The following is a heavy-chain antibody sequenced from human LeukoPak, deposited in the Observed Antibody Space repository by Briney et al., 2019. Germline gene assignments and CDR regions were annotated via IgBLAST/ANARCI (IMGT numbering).Heavy chain of an antibody. Sequence: GGSLRLSCAASGFTFSSYAMHWVRQAPGKGLEWVANIKQDGSEKYYVDSVKGRFTISRDNAKNSLYLQMNSLRAEDTAVYYCARSPWFDPWGQGTLVTVSS. CDR1: GFTFSSYA. V-gene: IGHV3-7*01. CDR2: IKQDGSEK. CDR3: ARSPWFDP. J-gene: IGHJ5*02.